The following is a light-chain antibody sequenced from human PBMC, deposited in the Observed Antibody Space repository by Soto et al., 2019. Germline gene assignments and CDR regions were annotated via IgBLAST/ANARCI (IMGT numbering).Light chain of an antibody. CDR2: EVS. CDR1: SSDVGSYNL. Sequence: QSVLTQPASVSGSPGQSITISCTGTSSDVGSYNLVSWYQQHPGKAPKLIISEVSKRPSGVSNRFSGSKSGNTASLTISGSQAEDEADYYCCSYAGSYTFEVFGTGTKVTFL. CDR3: CSYAGSYTFEV. J-gene: IGLJ1*01. V-gene: IGLV2-23*02.